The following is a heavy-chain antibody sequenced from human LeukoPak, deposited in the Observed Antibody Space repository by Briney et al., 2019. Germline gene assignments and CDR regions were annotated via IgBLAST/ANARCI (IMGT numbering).Heavy chain of an antibody. CDR1: GDSVSSISG. J-gene: IGHJ6*02. CDR2: TYYRSKWYY. V-gene: IGHV6-1*01. CDR3: SLARSEYHYGMDV. Sequence: SQTLSLTCAISGDSVSSISGNWIRQPPSRGLEWLGRTYYRSKWYYEYAVSVKSRINISPDTSKNQFSLQLTSVTPEDTAVYYCSLARSEYHYGMDVWRQGTTVTVSS.